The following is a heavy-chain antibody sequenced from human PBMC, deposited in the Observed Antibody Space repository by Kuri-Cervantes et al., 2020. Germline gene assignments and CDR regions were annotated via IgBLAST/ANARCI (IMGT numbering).Heavy chain of an antibody. CDR2: IYHSGST. CDR1: GYSISSGYY. V-gene: IGHV4-38-2*02. CDR3: ARDPVTYCSSTSCYGGWFDP. D-gene: IGHD2-2*01. J-gene: IGHJ5*02. Sequence: SETLSLTCAVSGYSISSGYYWGWIRQPPGKGLEWIGSIYHSGSTNYNPSLKSRVTISVDTSKNQFSLKLSSVTAADTAVYYCARDPVTYCSSTSCYGGWFDPWGQGTLVTVSS.